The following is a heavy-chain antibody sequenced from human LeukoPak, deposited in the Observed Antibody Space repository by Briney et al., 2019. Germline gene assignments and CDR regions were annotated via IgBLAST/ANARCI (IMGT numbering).Heavy chain of an antibody. Sequence: PGGSLRLSCAASGFSLSNHWMTWIRQAPGKGLEWVAHNKEDGTVKDYVDSVKGRFIISRDNTKNSLFLQLNSLRAEDTAVYYCASEQQLGNWGQGTLVTVSS. D-gene: IGHD6-13*01. V-gene: IGHV3-7*01. CDR3: ASEQQLGN. CDR2: NKEDGTVK. CDR1: GFSLSNHW. J-gene: IGHJ4*02.